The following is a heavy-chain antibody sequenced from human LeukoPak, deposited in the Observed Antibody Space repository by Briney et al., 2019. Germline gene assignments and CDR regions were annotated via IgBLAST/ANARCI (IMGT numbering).Heavy chain of an antibody. CDR3: AKTLIVVVSHFDY. Sequence: GGSLRLSCAASGFTFSSYGMHWVRQAPGKGLEWVAFIRYDGSNKYYADSVKGRFTISRDNSKNTLYLQMNSLRAEDTAVYHCAKTLIVVVSHFDYWGQGTLVTVSS. J-gene: IGHJ4*02. V-gene: IGHV3-30*02. CDR1: GFTFSSYG. CDR2: IRYDGSNK. D-gene: IGHD2-21*01.